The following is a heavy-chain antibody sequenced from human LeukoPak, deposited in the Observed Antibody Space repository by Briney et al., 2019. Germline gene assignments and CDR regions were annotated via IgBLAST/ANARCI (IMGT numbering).Heavy chain of an antibody. J-gene: IGHJ2*01. CDR1: GFTFSSYW. Sequence: GGSLRLSCAASGFTFSSYWMHWVRQAPGKGLVWVSRINSDGSSTSYADSVKGRFTISRDNAKNTLYLQMNSLRAEDTAVYYCARDSGSYDSRLAFDLWGRGTLVTVSS. CDR2: INSDGSST. V-gene: IGHV3-74*01. CDR3: ARDSGSYDSRLAFDL. D-gene: IGHD3-22*01.